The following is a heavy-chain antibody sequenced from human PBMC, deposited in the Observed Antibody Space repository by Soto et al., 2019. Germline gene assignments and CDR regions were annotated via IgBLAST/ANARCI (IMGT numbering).Heavy chain of an antibody. V-gene: IGHV1-2*02. D-gene: IGHD5-12*01. Sequence: ASVKVSCKASGYTVTSYYMHWVRQAPGHGLEWMGWINPNSGGTNYAQKFQCRVTMTRDTSISTAYMVVSTMRFDDTAVYYCASERASGSDALVCYYGMDVWGEGTTVTVS. CDR3: ASERASGSDALVCYYGMDV. CDR1: GYTVTSYY. J-gene: IGHJ6*02. CDR2: INPNSGGT.